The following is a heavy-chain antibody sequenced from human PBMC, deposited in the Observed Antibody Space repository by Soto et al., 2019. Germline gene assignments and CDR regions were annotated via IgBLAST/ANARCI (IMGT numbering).Heavy chain of an antibody. J-gene: IGHJ4*02. CDR3: ASYGDYDRYYFDY. D-gene: IGHD4-17*01. CDR1: GGSISSGDYY. Sequence: SETLSLTCTVSGGSISSGDYYWSWIRQPPGKGLEWIGYIYYSGSTYYNPSLKSRVTISVDTSKNQFSLKLSSVTAADTAVYYCASYGDYDRYYFDYWGQGTLVNVSS. V-gene: IGHV4-30-4*01. CDR2: IYYSGST.